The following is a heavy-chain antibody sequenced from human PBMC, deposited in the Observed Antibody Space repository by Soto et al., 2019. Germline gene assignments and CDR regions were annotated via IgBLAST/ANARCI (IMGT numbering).Heavy chain of an antibody. D-gene: IGHD3-10*01. V-gene: IGHV1-69*01. CDR2: IIPYYNTL. J-gene: IGHJ4*02. Sequence: QAQVVQSGAAVRKPGSSVTLSCKASEGTFNSSAIAWVLQSPGQGREWRVGIIPYYNTLNYAQKFQDRVTITADDSTTTVYMELSRLTSYETAVYFCASGASLWYPYFFDSCAQGTLVPVSS. CDR3: ASGASLWYPYFFDS. CDR1: EGTFNSSA.